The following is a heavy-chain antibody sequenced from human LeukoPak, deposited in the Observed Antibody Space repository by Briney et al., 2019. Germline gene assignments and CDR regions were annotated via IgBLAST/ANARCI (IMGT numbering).Heavy chain of an antibody. V-gene: IGHV4-39*07. CDR3: ARSSSWYFDY. D-gene: IGHD6-13*01. CDR2: IYYSGST. Sequence: NSSETLSLTCTVSGGPISSSSYYWGWIRQPPGKGLEWIGSIYYSGSTYYNPSLKSRVTISVDTSKNQFSLKLSSVTAADTAVYYCARSSSWYFDYWGQGTLVTVSS. J-gene: IGHJ4*02. CDR1: GGPISSSSYY.